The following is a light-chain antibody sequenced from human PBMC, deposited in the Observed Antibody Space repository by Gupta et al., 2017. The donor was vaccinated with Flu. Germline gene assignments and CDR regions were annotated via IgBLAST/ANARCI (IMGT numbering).Light chain of an antibody. CDR1: SSNIGTVYD. CDR3: QSYDSSLIAYV. J-gene: IGLJ1*01. CDR2: GNN. V-gene: IGLV1-40*01. Sequence: QSVLTQPPSVSGAPGQRVTISCTGSSSNIGTVYDVHWYQQLPGTAPKLLIYGNNNRPSGAPDRFSGSKSGTSASLAITGLQAGDEADYYCQSYDSSLIAYVFGTGTKVTVL.